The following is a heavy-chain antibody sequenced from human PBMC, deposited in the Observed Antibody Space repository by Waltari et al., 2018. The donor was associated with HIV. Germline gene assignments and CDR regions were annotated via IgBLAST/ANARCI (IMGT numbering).Heavy chain of an antibody. V-gene: IGHV1-69*10. CDR2: ITPFIGTT. D-gene: IGHD5-12*01. Sequence: VQLVQSGAEMKKPGSSVRVSCKCSRDVFTTFSFNWLRHAPGQRPEWMAEITPFIGTTDYARKCRGRGTLSADKSAATIYMDWRSLSSGDTAVYYCAASPERPGFEAPLFFFDYWGQGTLITVSS. J-gene: IGHJ4*02. CDR3: AASPERPGFEAPLFFFDY. CDR1: RDVFTTFS.